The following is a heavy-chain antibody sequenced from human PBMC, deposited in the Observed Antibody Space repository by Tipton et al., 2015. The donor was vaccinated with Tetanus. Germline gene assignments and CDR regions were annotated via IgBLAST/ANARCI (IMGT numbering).Heavy chain of an antibody. Sequence: TLSLTCIVSGDSIRSGSHYWNWIRQPPGKGLEWIGYIYYTGTTFYYLSIKGRVTISVDTSGNHFSLKVTSLTAADTAVYYCARPARGAVTGLAPDGFDIWGPGALVTVSS. V-gene: IGHV4-31*03. D-gene: IGHD6-19*01. CDR3: ARPARGAVTGLAPDGFDI. J-gene: IGHJ3*02. CDR2: IYYTGTT. CDR1: GDSIRSGSHY.